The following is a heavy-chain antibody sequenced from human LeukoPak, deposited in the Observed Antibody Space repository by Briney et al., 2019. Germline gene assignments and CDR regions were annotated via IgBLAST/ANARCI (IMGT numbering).Heavy chain of an antibody. V-gene: IGHV4-34*01. CDR1: GGSFSGYY. D-gene: IGHD1-26*01. CDR3: ARLIVGATDFDY. J-gene: IGHJ4*02. Sequence: SETLSLTCAVYGGSFSGYYWSWIRQPPGKGLEWIGETNHSGSTSYNPSLKSRVTISVDTSKNQFSLKLSSVTAADTAVYYCARLIVGATDFDYWGQGTLVTVSS. CDR2: TNHSGST.